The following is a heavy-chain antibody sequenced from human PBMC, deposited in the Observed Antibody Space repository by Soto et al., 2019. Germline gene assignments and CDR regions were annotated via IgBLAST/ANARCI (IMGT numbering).Heavy chain of an antibody. D-gene: IGHD3-10*01. CDR1: GITFRTRA. CDR2: ITDSGGDS. V-gene: IGHV3-23*01. J-gene: IGHJ4*02. Sequence: EVQLLESGGGLVQPGGSLRLSCVASGITFRTRAMNWVRQAPGEGLEWVSVITDSGGDSKYADSVRGRFTISRDNSKNTLYLQMNSLRADDSAVYYCASGSSDSYPGSRIFDFWGRGTLVTVSS. CDR3: ASGSSDSYPGSRIFDF.